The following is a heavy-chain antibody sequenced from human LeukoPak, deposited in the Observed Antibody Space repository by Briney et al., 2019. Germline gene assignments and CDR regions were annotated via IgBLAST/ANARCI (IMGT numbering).Heavy chain of an antibody. D-gene: IGHD3-10*01. CDR2: MNPNSGNT. J-gene: IGHJ5*02. Sequence: GASVKVSCKDSGYTFTSYDINWVRQATGQGLEWMGWMNPNSGNTVYAQKFQGRVTITRNTSISTAYMELSSLRSEDTAVYYCARGRYYYGSGNAWGQGTLVTVSS. CDR3: ARGRYYYGSGNA. CDR1: GYTFTSYD. V-gene: IGHV1-8*03.